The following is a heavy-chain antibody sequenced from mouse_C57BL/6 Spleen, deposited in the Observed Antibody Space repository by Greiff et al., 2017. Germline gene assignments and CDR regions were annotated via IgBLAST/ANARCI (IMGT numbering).Heavy chain of an antibody. CDR3: ARGGLGHVYWYFGV. CDR2: IEPNSGGT. Sequence: VQLKQPGAELVKPGASVKLSCKASGYTFTSYWMHWVKQRPGRGLEWIGRIEPNSGGTKYNEKFKSKATLTVDKPSSQAYMQLSSLTTEDSAVYYCARGGLGHVYWYFGVWGTVATVTVSS. V-gene: IGHV1-72*01. J-gene: IGHJ1*03. CDR1: GYTFTSYW. D-gene: IGHD4-1*01.